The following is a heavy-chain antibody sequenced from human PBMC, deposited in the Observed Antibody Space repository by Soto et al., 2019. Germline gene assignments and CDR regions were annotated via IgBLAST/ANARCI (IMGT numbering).Heavy chain of an antibody. CDR3: ARGDGSEY. CDR1: GGSMISYY. J-gene: IGHJ4*02. CDR2: IYYSGST. Sequence: PSETLSLTCTVSGGSMISYYWSWIRQPPGKGLEWIGYIYYSGSTNYNPSLKSRVTISVDTSKNQFSLKLSSVTAADTAVYYCARGDGSEYWGQGTLVPVSS. D-gene: IGHD2-15*01. V-gene: IGHV4-59*12.